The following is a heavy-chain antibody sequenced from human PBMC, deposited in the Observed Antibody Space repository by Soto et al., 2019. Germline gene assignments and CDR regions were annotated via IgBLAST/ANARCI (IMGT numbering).Heavy chain of an antibody. V-gene: IGHV1-8*01. CDR2: MNPNSGNT. J-gene: IGHJ5*02. CDR1: GYTFTSYD. CDR3: ARTIFGDFWSGYINWFDP. D-gene: IGHD3-3*01. Sequence: ASVKVSCKASGYTFTSYDINWVRQATGQGLEWMGWMNPNSGNTGYAQKFQGRVTMTRNTSISTAYMELSSLRSEDTAVYYCARTIFGDFWSGYINWFDPWGQGTLVTVSS.